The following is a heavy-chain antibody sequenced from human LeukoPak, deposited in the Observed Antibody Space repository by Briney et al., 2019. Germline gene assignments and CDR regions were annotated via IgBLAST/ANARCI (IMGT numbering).Heavy chain of an antibody. CDR2: IWHDGSHK. Sequence: GRSLRLSCAASGFAFNTYAMHWVRQAPGQGLEWVALIWHDGSHKFYSNSVRGQFTISRDNSKNTLYLQMNSLRAEDTAVYYCASLAAAGQDYWGQGTLVTVSS. CDR1: GFAFNTYA. CDR3: ASLAAAGQDY. D-gene: IGHD6-13*01. J-gene: IGHJ4*02. V-gene: IGHV3-33*01.